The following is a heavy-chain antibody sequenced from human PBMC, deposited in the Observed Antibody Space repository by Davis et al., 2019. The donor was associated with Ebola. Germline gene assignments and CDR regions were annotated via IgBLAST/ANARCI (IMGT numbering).Heavy chain of an antibody. CDR3: ARRRVIHDLSTNDYFDF. D-gene: IGHD5/OR15-5a*01. V-gene: IGHV5-51*01. CDR1: EYSFTNHW. CDR2: IYPGDSDT. J-gene: IGHJ4*02. Sequence: GESLKISCKGSEYSFTNHWIAWVRQMPGKGLEWMGIIYPGDSDTRYSPSFQGQVTISADKSISTAYLQWSSLKASDTAIYYCARRRVIHDLSTNDYFDFWGQGTLVTVSS.